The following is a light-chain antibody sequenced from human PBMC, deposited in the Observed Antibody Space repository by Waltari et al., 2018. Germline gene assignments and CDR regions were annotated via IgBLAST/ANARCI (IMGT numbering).Light chain of an antibody. CDR3: SSYISSDTLEL. J-gene: IGLJ2*01. CDR1: SSDVVGYNY. Sequence: HSALTQPASVSGSPGQSTTISCTGTSSDVVGYNYVSWYQQHTGNAPKLMIYDVSNRPSGVSNRFSGSKSGNTASLTISGLQAEDEADYYCSSYISSDTLELFGGGTSLTVL. V-gene: IGLV2-14*03. CDR2: DVS.